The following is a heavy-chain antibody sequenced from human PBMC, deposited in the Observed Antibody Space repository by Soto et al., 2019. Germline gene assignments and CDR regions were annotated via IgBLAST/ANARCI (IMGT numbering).Heavy chain of an antibody. D-gene: IGHD4-17*01. J-gene: IGHJ5*01. CDR1: GFAFSSHG. V-gene: IGHV3-33*01. CDR2: IVREGSEK. Sequence: QVQLVESGGGVVQPGRSLRLSCAASGFAFSSHGMHWVRQAPGKGLEWVAVIVREGSEKHYADSVKGRFTISRDNSKNTLYLEMNSLSAEDTAVYYCARDDDYDDNGLDSWGQGTLVTVSS. CDR3: ARDDDYDDNGLDS.